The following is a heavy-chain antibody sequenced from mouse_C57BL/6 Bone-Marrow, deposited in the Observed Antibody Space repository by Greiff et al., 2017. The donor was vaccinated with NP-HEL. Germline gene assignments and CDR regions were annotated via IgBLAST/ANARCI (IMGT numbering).Heavy chain of an antibody. J-gene: IGHJ2*01. CDR3: TRENYYGRWFDY. D-gene: IGHD1-1*01. V-gene: IGHV1-15*01. CDR2: IDPETGGT. CDR1: GYTFTDYE. Sequence: VQLQQSGAELVRPGASVTLSCKASGYTFTDYEMHWVKQTPVHGLEWIGAIDPETGGTAYNQKSKGKAILTADKSSSTAYMELRSLTSEDSAVYYCTRENYYGRWFDYWGQGTTLTVSS.